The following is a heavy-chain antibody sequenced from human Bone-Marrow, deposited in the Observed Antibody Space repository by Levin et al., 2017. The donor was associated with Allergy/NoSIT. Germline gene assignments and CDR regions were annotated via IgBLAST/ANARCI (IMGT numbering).Heavy chain of an antibody. J-gene: IGHJ6*02. V-gene: IGHV3-30-3*01. Sequence: GGSLRLSCAASGFTFSNYAMHWVRQAPGKGLDWVAVISYDGSNKFYSDSVKGRFTISRDNSKNTLYLQMNSLRAEDTALYYCARDTLSSSGWFYYFGTDVWGQGTTVTVSS. D-gene: IGHD6-19*01. CDR1: GFTFSNYA. CDR2: ISYDGSNK. CDR3: ARDTLSSSGWFYYFGTDV.